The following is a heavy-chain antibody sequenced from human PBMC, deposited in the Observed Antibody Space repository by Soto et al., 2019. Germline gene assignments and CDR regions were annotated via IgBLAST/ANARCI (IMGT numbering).Heavy chain of an antibody. J-gene: IGHJ3*02. CDR1: GFTFSDYY. D-gene: IGHD3-9*01. CDR3: ARVLRVYDWLPPGSFDI. Sequence: QVKLVDSGGDLVKPAGSLRLSCAASGFTFSDYYMSWIRQAPGKGLEWVSYISGSGSYTNYSDSVKGRFTISRDNAKKSLSLQMNSLRPEDTAVCYWARVLRVYDWLPPGSFDIWGQGTMVTVSS. CDR2: ISGSGSYT. V-gene: IGHV3-11*06.